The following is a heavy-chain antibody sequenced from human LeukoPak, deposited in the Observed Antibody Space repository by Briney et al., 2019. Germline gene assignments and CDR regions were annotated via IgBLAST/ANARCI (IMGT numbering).Heavy chain of an antibody. Sequence: PETLSLTCAVYGGSFRDSYWNWIRQPPGKGLEWIGEIKHNVSPTYTPSLKSRATISVDTSKNQFSLRLTSVTAADTAVYYCARGPIGPTKWFFDVWDQGRMVAASS. D-gene: IGHD1-26*01. V-gene: IGHV4-34*01. CDR2: IKHNVSP. CDR1: GGSFRDSY. J-gene: IGHJ3*01. CDR3: ARGPIGPTKWFFDV.